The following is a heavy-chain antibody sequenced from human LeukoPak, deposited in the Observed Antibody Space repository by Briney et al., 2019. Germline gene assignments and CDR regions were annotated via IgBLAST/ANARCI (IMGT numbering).Heavy chain of an antibody. Sequence: ASVKVSCKASVYTFTSYGISWVRQAPGQGLEWMGWISAYNGNTNYAHNLQGRVTMTTDTSTSTAYMESRSLRSDDTAVYYLANDLGFTLKLRCVGYWGQGTLVTVSS. J-gene: IGHJ4*02. CDR2: ISAYNGNT. D-gene: IGHD4-17*01. CDR3: ANDLGFTLKLRCVGY. CDR1: VYTFTSYG. V-gene: IGHV1-18*01.